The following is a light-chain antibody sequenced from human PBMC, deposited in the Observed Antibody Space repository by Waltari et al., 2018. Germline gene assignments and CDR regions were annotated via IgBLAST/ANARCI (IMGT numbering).Light chain of an antibody. J-gene: IGLJ2*01. CDR3: SSYTSSSTVL. Sequence: QSALTQPASVSGSPGQSITISCTGTSSDVGGSNYVSWYQQHPGKAPKVMIYEFNNRPSGVSYRFSGSKSGNTASLTISGLQAEDEADYYCSSYTSSSTVLFGGGTKVTVL. CDR1: SSDVGGSNY. CDR2: EFN. V-gene: IGLV2-14*01.